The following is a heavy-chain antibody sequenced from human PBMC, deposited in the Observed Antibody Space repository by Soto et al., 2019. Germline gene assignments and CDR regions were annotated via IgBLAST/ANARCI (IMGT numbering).Heavy chain of an antibody. V-gene: IGHV1-18*01. CDR3: ARSDSSGYYYYYYGMDV. D-gene: IGHD3-22*01. J-gene: IGHJ6*02. CDR1: GYTFTSYG. CDR2: ISAYNGNT. Sequence: QVQLVQSGAEVKKPGASVKVSCKASGYTFTSYGISWVRQAPGQGLEWMGWISAYNGNTNYAQKLQGRVTMTTDTSTSTAYMELRSLRSDDTAAYYCARSDSSGYYYYYYGMDVWGQGTTVTVSS.